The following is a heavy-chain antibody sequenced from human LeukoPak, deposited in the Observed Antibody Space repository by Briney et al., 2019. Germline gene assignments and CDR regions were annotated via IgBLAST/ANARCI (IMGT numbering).Heavy chain of an antibody. Sequence: SETLSLTCTVSGGSISSHYWSWIRQPPGKGLERIGYIYYSGSTNYNPSLKSRVTISVDTSKNQFSLKLSSVTAADTAVYYCARKLGGYLFDYWGQGTLVTVSS. CDR3: ARKLGGYLFDY. CDR2: IYYSGST. CDR1: GGSISSHY. J-gene: IGHJ4*02. D-gene: IGHD4-23*01. V-gene: IGHV4-59*11.